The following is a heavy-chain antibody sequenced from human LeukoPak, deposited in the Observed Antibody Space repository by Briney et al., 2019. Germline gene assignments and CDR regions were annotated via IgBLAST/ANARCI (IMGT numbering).Heavy chain of an antibody. CDR3: ARGTTAALDY. J-gene: IGHJ4*02. CDR1: GASISSHY. Sequence: TSETLSLTCTVSGASISSHYWTWIRQPPGKGLEWIGYIYYSGNTNYNPSLKSRVTISVDTSRTQFSLKLTSVTSADTAVYYCARGTTAALDYWGQGTLVTVSS. CDR2: IYYSGNT. D-gene: IGHD2-2*01. V-gene: IGHV4-59*11.